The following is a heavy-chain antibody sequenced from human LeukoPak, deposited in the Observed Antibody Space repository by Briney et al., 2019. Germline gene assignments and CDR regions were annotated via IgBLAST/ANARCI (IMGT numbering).Heavy chain of an antibody. Sequence: GGTLRLSCAASGFSFSDYAMNWVRQAPGKGLEWVSAISGSGGSTYYADSVKGRFTISRDNSKNTLYLQMNSLRAEDTAVYYCAKDSHGSGSFGRFDYWGQGTLVTVSS. CDR3: AKDSHGSGSFGRFDY. D-gene: IGHD3-10*01. J-gene: IGHJ4*02. CDR1: GFSFSDYA. CDR2: ISGSGGST. V-gene: IGHV3-23*01.